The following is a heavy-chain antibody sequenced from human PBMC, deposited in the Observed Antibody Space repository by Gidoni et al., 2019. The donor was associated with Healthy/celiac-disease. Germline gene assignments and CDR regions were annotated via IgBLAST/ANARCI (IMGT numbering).Heavy chain of an antibody. Sequence: QVQLVESGGCVVQPGSYRRRSCPASGVPSSSYAMLWVRPAPGKGLEWVAVISYDGSNKYYADAVKGRFTISRDNSKNTLYLQMNSLRAEDTAVYYCARELWYYDSSGLTRGGGFDYWGQGTLVTVSS. V-gene: IGHV3-30*04. CDR3: ARELWYYDSSGLTRGGGFDY. J-gene: IGHJ4*02. CDR1: GVPSSSYA. D-gene: IGHD3-22*01. CDR2: ISYDGSNK.